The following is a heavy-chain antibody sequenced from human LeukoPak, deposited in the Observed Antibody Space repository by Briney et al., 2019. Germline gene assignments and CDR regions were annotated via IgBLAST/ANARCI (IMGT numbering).Heavy chain of an antibody. Sequence: SETLSLTRTVSGGSISSYYRSWIRQPAGRGLEWIGRIYTSGSTNYNPSLQSRLTMSVDTSKNQFSLKLSSVTAADTAVCYCARGSGWYDPWGQGTLVTVSS. J-gene: IGHJ5*02. D-gene: IGHD6-19*01. CDR1: GGSISSYY. CDR2: IYTSGST. V-gene: IGHV4-4*07. CDR3: ARGSGWYDP.